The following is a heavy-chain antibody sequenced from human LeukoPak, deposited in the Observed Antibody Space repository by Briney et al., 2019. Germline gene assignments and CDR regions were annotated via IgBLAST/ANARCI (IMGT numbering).Heavy chain of an antibody. J-gene: IGHJ4*02. D-gene: IGHD3-22*01. CDR1: GFTFSSYE. CDR3: ARDPSSGNPHFDY. CDR2: ISSGGSTI. V-gene: IGHV3-48*03. Sequence: AGGSLRLSCAASGFTFSSYEMNWVRQAPGRGLEWVSHISSGGSTIHYADSVKGRFTISRDNSKNTLYLQMSSLRAEDTAVYYCARDPSSGNPHFDYWGQGTLVTVSS.